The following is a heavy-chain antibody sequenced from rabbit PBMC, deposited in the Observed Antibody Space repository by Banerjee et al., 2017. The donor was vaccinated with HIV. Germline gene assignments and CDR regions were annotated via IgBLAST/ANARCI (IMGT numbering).Heavy chain of an antibody. Sequence: QEQLEESGGDLVKPEGSLTLTCTASGFSFSSSYFIHWVRQAPGKGLEWIACIGGPTYYASWAKGRFTISKTSSTTVTLQMTSLTDADTATYFCARDLSGTSYFNLWGPGTLVTVS. D-gene: IGHD7-1*01. CDR2: IGGPT. CDR1: GFSFSSSYF. J-gene: IGHJ4*01. CDR3: ARDLSGTSYFNL. V-gene: IGHV1S45*01.